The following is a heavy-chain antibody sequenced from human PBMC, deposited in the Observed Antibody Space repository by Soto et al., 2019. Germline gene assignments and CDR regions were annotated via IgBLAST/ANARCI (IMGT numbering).Heavy chain of an antibody. V-gene: IGHV1-18*01. J-gene: IGHJ5*02. CDR2: ISAYNDNT. CDR1: GYTFTSYG. CDR3: ARDANYDILTGRGGFDP. Sequence: ASVKVSCKASGYTFTSYGISWVRQAPGQGLEWMGWISAYNDNTNYAQKLQGRVTMSTDTSTSTAYMELRSLRSDDTAVYYCARDANYDILTGRGGFDPWGQGTLVTVSS. D-gene: IGHD3-9*01.